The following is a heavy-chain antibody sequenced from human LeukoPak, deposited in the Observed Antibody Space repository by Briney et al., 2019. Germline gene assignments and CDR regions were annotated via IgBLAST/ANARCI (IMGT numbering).Heavy chain of an antibody. CDR1: GFTFITYS. CDR3: ARGGYGDYAPDY. V-gene: IGHV3-21*01. Sequence: GGSLRLSCAASGFTFITYSMNWVRQAPGKGLEWVSSISSSSSYIYYADSVKGRFTISRDNAKNSLYLQMNSLRAEDTAVYYCARGGYGDYAPDYWGQGTLVTVSS. D-gene: IGHD4-17*01. J-gene: IGHJ4*02. CDR2: ISSSSSYI.